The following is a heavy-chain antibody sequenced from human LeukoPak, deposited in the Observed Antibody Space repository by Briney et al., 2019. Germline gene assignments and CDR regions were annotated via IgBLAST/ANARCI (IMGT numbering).Heavy chain of an antibody. CDR2: IYTSGST. CDR1: GGSISSYY. J-gene: IGHJ6*03. D-gene: IGHD2-2*01. CDR3: ARDYCSSTSCYGDYYYYYYMDV. Sequence: PSETLSLTCTVSGGSISSYYWSWIRQPAGKGLEWIGRIYTSGSTNYNPSLKSRVTMSVDTSKYQFSLKLSSVTAADTAVYYCARDYCSSTSCYGDYYYYYYMDVWGKGTTVTVSS. V-gene: IGHV4-4*07.